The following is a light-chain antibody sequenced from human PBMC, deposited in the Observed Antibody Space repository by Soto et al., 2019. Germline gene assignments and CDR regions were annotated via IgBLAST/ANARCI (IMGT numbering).Light chain of an antibody. V-gene: IGLV2-14*01. Sequence: QSALTQPASVSGSPGQSITISCTGTSSDVGGYNYVSWYQQHPGKAPKLMIYDVSNRPSGVSNRFSGSKSGNRASLTISGLQAEEGADYYCASYTSSSTTVFGTGTKLTVL. J-gene: IGLJ1*01. CDR1: SSDVGGYNY. CDR2: DVS. CDR3: ASYTSSSTTV.